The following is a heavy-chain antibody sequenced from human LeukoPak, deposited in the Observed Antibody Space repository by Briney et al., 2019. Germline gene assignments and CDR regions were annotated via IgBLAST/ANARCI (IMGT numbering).Heavy chain of an antibody. J-gene: IGHJ4*02. CDR1: GFTFSSYA. CDR2: ISGSGGST. D-gene: IGHD3-3*01. CDR3: AKGSEEWLLRCYFDY. Sequence: PGGSLRLSCAASGFTFSSYAMSWVRQAPGKGLEWVSAISGSGGSTYYADSVKGRFTISRDNPKNTLYLQMNSLRAEDTAVYYCAKGSEEWLLRCYFDYWGQGTLVTVSS. V-gene: IGHV3-23*01.